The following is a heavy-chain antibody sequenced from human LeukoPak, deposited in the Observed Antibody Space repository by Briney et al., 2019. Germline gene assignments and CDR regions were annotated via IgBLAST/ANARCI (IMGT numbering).Heavy chain of an antibody. V-gene: IGHV4-34*01. J-gene: IGHJ5*02. CDR1: GGPFSGYY. CDR2: INHSRST. D-gene: IGHD3-10*01. Sequence: SETLSLTCAVYGGPFSGYYWSWIRQPPGKGLEWIGEINHSRSTNYNPSLKSRVTISADTSKNQFSLKLHSVTAADTAVYYCARGPRFGELLWHWFDPWGQGTLVTVSS. CDR3: ARGPRFGELLWHWFDP.